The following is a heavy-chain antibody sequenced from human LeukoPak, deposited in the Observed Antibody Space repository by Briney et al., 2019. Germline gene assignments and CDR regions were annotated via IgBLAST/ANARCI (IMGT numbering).Heavy chain of an antibody. J-gene: IGHJ5*02. D-gene: IGHD2-15*01. Sequence: SETLSLTCTVSGDSITNARSYWGWIRQPPGKGLEWIGAIYHTGATYYKSSLKSRAAISLDMSKNHFSLRLNSVTAADTAIYFCARRSVPGGGNWFDPWGQGTLVVVSS. CDR1: GDSITNARSY. CDR2: IYHTGAT. CDR3: ARRSVPGGGNWFDP. V-gene: IGHV4-39*02.